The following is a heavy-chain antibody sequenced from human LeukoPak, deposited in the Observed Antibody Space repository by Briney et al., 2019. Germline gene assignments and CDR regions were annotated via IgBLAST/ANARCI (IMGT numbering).Heavy chain of an antibody. CDR2: ISNDESNK. D-gene: IGHD4-23*01. V-gene: IGHV3-30-3*01. CDR3: VLGHYGGLFDN. J-gene: IGHJ4*02. CDR1: GFTFTRYD. Sequence: GGSLRLSCAASGFTFTRYDMHWVRQAPGKGLEWVAVISNDESNKDYGNSGKGRFTIARDNSKNTLYLQMNSLRVEDTAVYYCVLGHYGGLFDNWGQGALVTVSS.